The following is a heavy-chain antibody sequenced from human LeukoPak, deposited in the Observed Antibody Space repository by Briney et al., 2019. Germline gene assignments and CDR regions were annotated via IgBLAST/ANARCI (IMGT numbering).Heavy chain of an antibody. D-gene: IGHD6-19*01. J-gene: IGHJ4*02. CDR1: GFNVYSYW. Sequence: PGGSLRLSCAASGFNVYSYWMHWVRQVPGKGLEWVARVDSDGEITTYAGAVKGRFTISRDNAKSTLYLQMKGLRAEDAAVYYCAREGTLALAFDYWGQGTLVAVSS. CDR3: AREGTLALAFDY. CDR2: VDSDGEIT. V-gene: IGHV3-74*03.